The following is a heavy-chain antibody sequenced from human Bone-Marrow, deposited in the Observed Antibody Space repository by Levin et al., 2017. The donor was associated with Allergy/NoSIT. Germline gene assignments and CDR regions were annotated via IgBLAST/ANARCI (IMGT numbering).Heavy chain of an antibody. CDR3: TREKYQGRDYYYYIDV. D-gene: IGHD6-6*01. V-gene: IGHV4-31*03. CDR1: GGSIRSGVYY. J-gene: IGHJ6*03. Sequence: SQTLSLTCTVSGGSIRSGVYYWSWIRQNPGKSLEWIGYIHNSGNTHYNPSLQSRVFISVDTSNNQFSLRLTSVTAADTAVYYCTREKYQGRDYYYYIDVWGKGTTVTVSS. CDR2: IHNSGNT.